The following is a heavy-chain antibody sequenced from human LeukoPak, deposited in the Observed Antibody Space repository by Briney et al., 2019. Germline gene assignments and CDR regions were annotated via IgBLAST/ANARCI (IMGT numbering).Heavy chain of an antibody. V-gene: IGHV4-59*01. CDR2: IYYSGST. Sequence: ESSETLSLTCTVSGGSISSYYWSWIRQPPGKGLEWIGYIYYSGSTNYNPSLKSRVTISVDTSKNQFSLKLSSVTAADTAVYYCARGKGSGWYLDYYYGMDVWGQGTTVTVSS. CDR1: GGSISSYY. D-gene: IGHD6-19*01. CDR3: ARGKGSGWYLDYYYGMDV. J-gene: IGHJ6*02.